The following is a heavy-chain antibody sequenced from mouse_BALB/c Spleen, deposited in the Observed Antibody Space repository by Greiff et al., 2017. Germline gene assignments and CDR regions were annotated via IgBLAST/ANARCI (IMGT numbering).Heavy chain of an antibody. D-gene: IGHD4-1*01. Sequence: QVQLQQSGAELARPGASVKLSCKASGYTFTSYWMQWVKQRPGQGLEWIGAIYPGDGDTRYTQKFKGKATLTADKSSSTAYMQLSSLASEDSAVYYCARSDWERAMDYWGQGTSVTVSS. CDR3: ARSDWERAMDY. J-gene: IGHJ4*01. V-gene: IGHV1-87*01. CDR1: GYTFTSYW. CDR2: IYPGDGDT.